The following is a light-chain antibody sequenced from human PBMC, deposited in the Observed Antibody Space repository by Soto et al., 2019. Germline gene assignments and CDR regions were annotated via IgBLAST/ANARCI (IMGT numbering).Light chain of an antibody. V-gene: IGKV3-15*01. CDR1: HRVSSY. J-gene: IGKJ4*01. CDR3: QQYNNWPLT. CDR2: GTS. Sequence: EIVMTQSPATLSLSPGERDTLSCRASHRVSSYLAWYQQKPGQAPRLLIYGTSTRATGIPARFSGSGSGTEFTLTISSLQSEDFAVYYCQQYNNWPLTFGAGPKVEIK.